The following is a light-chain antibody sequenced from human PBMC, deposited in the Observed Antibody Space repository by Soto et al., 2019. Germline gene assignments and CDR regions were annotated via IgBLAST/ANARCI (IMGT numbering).Light chain of an antibody. CDR3: PQYDTSPLT. CDR1: QSLTTND. J-gene: IGKJ1*01. Sequence: EIVLTQSPGTLSLSPGERATLSCWTSQSLTTNDLAWYQQKPGQAPRLLIYDASSRDTGIPDRFSGRGSGTDFTLTTRRLEHEDFALYFCPQYDTSPLTSGKGTNVDIK. CDR2: DAS. V-gene: IGKV3-20*01.